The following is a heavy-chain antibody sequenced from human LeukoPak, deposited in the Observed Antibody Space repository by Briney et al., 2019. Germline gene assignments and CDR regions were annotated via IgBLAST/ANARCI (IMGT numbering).Heavy chain of an antibody. CDR2: INHSGST. CDR1: GGSISSYY. V-gene: IGHV4-34*01. Sequence: PSETLSLTCTVSGGSISSYYWSWIRQPPGKGLEWIGEINHSGSTNYNPSLKSRVTISVDTSKNQFSLKLSSVTAADTAVYYCARRPRTYYYGSGSYYNPTIYYYYGMDVRGQGTTVTVSS. D-gene: IGHD3-10*01. J-gene: IGHJ6*02. CDR3: ARRPRTYYYGSGSYYNPTIYYYYGMDV.